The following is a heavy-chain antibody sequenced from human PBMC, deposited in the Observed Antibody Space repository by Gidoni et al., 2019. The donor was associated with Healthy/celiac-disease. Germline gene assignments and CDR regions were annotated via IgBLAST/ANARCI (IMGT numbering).Heavy chain of an antibody. Sequence: QVQLVESGGGVVQPGRSLRLSCAASGFTFSSYAMHWVRQAPGKGLEWVAVISYDGSNKYYADSVKGRFTISRDNSKNTLYLQMNSLRAEDTAVYYCARDRDYGSGSYMFDYWGQGTLVTVSS. J-gene: IGHJ4*02. V-gene: IGHV3-30-3*01. CDR1: GFTFSSYA. D-gene: IGHD3-10*01. CDR3: ARDRDYGSGSYMFDY. CDR2: ISYDGSNK.